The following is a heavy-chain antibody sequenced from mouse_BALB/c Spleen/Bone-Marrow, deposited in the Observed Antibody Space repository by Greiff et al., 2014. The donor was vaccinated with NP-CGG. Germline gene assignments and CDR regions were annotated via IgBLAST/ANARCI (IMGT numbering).Heavy chain of an antibody. D-gene: IGHD2-14*01. V-gene: IGHV14-3*02. J-gene: IGHJ2*01. CDR3: VSYRYGYYFDY. CDR1: GFNIKDTY. CDR2: IDPANGNT. Sequence: QQSGAELVKPGASVKLSCTASGFNIKDTYMHWVKQRPEQGLDWIGRIDPANGNTKYDPKFQGKATITADTSSNTAYLQLSSLTSEDTAVYYCVSYRYGYYFDYWGQGTTLTVSS.